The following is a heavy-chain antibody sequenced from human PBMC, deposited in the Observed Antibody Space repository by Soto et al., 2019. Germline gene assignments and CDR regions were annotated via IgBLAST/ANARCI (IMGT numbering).Heavy chain of an antibody. Sequence: TLSLICAVCGGCISSGGFSGSWIRQPPGKGLEWIGYIYHSGSTYYNPSLKSRVTISVDRSKNQFSLKLSSVTAADTAVYYCAREAAALDYWGQGTLVTVSS. CDR3: AREAAALDY. CDR1: GGCISSGGFS. J-gene: IGHJ4*02. D-gene: IGHD6-13*01. CDR2: IYHSGST. V-gene: IGHV4-30-2*01.